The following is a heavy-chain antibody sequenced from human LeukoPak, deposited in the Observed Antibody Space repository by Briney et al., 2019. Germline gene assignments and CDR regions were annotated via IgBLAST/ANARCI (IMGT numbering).Heavy chain of an antibody. CDR2: IIHDGGET. CDR3: ARGYCTGGNCRTYYYYGMDV. V-gene: IGHV3-7*02. D-gene: IGHD2-8*02. Sequence: GGSLRLSCAASGFTFSNYGMSWVRQAPGKGLEWVASIIHDGGETYYDDSVKGRFTMSRDNSKNTLYMQMNSLSAEDTAVYYCARGYCTGGNCRTYYYYGMDVWGQGTTVTVSS. CDR1: GFTFSNYG. J-gene: IGHJ6*02.